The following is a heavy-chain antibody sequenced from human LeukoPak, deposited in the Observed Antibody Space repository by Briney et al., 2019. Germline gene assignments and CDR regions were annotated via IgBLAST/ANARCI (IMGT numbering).Heavy chain of an antibody. CDR2: ISAYNGNT. D-gene: IGHD5-24*01. J-gene: IGHJ4*02. V-gene: IGHV1-18*01. CDR1: GYTFTSYG. Sequence: ASVKVSCKASGYTFTSYGISWVRQAPGQGLEWMGWISAYNGNTNYAQKLQGRVTMTTDTSTSTVYMELSSLRSEDTAVYYCARGGDGYNYPFDYWGQGTLVTVSS. CDR3: ARGGDGYNYPFDY.